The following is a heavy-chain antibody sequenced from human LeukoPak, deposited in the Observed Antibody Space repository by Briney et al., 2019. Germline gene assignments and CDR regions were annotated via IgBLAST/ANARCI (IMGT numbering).Heavy chain of an antibody. D-gene: IGHD5-12*01. CDR3: ARGGGYVNDYYMDA. J-gene: IGHJ6*03. CDR2: IIPIFGTA. V-gene: IGHV1-69*05. CDR1: GGTFSSYA. Sequence: GASVKVSCKASGGTFSSYAISWVRQAPGQGLEWMGGIIPIFGTANYAQKFQGRVTITTDESTSTAYMELSSLRSEDTAVYYCARGGGYVNDYYMDAWGKGTTVTVSS.